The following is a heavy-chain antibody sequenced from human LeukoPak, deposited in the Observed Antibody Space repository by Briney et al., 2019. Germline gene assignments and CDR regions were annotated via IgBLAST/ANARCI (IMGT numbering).Heavy chain of an antibody. D-gene: IGHD5-18*01. CDR2: IYYSGST. CDR3: ARHMGLGYSYGYPYFDY. CDR1: GGSISSYY. Sequence: SETLSLTCTVSGGSISSYYWSWIRQPPGKGLEWIGYIYYSGSTNYNPSPKSRVTISVDTSKNQFSRKLSSVTAADTAVYYCARHMGLGYSYGYPYFDYWGQGTLVTVSS. J-gene: IGHJ4*02. V-gene: IGHV4-59*08.